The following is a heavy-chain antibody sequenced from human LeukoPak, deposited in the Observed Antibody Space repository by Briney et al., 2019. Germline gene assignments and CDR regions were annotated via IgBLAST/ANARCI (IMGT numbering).Heavy chain of an antibody. Sequence: GGSLRLSCAASGFTFSSYWMTWVRQAPGKGLEWVAIIKQAASETYYVGSVRGRFTISRDNAKNSLYLQMSSLRADDTAVYYCARDLDPFVSAFDVWGQGTMVTVSS. D-gene: IGHD2/OR15-2a*01. CDR3: ARDLDPFVSAFDV. V-gene: IGHV3-7*01. CDR2: IKQAASET. CDR1: GFTFSSYW. J-gene: IGHJ3*01.